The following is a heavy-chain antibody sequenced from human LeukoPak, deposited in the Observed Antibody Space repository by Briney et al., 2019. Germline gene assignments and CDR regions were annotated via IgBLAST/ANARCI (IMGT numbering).Heavy chain of an antibody. D-gene: IGHD3-3*01. Sequence: ASVKVSCKASGYTFTSYAMNWVRQAPGQGLEWMGWINTNTGNPTYAQGFTGRLVFSLDTSVSTAYLQISSLKAEDTAVYYCARSEVLRFLEWLPQHPSDWGQGTLVTVSS. CDR3: ARSEVLRFLEWLPQHPSD. V-gene: IGHV7-4-1*02. CDR1: GYTFTSYA. CDR2: INTNTGNP. J-gene: IGHJ4*02.